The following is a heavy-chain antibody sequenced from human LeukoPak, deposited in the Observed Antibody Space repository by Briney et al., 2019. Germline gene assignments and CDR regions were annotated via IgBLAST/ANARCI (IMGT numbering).Heavy chain of an antibody. D-gene: IGHD4-17*01. CDR2: INDRGLT. Sequence: PSETPSLTCAVHGVSFSGYHWNWIRQFPGKGLEWIGEINDRGLTNYNPSLESRVTIFADTSKKQFSLKLTSVTAADTAVYYCARDPTTVFQISYYFDFWGQGTLVTVSS. CDR1: GVSFSGYH. J-gene: IGHJ4*02. V-gene: IGHV4-34*01. CDR3: ARDPTTVFQISYYFDF.